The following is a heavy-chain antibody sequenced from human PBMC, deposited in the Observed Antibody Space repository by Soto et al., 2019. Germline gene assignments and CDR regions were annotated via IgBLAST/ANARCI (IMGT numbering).Heavy chain of an antibody. D-gene: IGHD6-13*01. Sequence: GGSLRLSCAASGFTFSSYGMNWVRRAPGGGLEWVASISSSGSFIYYADSVKGRFTISRDDAEKSLYLQMNSLRAEDTALYYCAREPQGIAAALDYWGQGTLVTVSS. CDR1: GFTFSSYG. CDR2: ISSSGSFI. CDR3: AREPQGIAAALDY. V-gene: IGHV3-21*01. J-gene: IGHJ4*02.